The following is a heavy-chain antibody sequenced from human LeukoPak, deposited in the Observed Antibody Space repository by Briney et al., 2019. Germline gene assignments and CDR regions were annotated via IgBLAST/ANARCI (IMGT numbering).Heavy chain of an antibody. CDR3: ARYGASLGFQH. J-gene: IGHJ1*01. CDR2: INPSGGST. V-gene: IGHV1-46*01. CDR1: GYTFTSYY. Sequence: ASVKVSCKASGYTFTSYYMHWVRQAPGQGFEWMGIINPSGGSTSYAQKFQGRVTMTRDTSTSTVYMELSSLRSEDTAVYYCARYGASLGFQHWGQGTLVTVSS. D-gene: IGHD4-17*01.